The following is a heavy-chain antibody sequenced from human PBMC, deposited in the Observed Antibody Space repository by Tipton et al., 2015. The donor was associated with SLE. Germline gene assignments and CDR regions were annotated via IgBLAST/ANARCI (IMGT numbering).Heavy chain of an antibody. CDR1: GASIRSGSHY. V-gene: IGHV4-61*01. CDR2: IHYSGST. J-gene: IGHJ4*02. Sequence: TLSLTCTVSGASIRSGSHYWSWIRQAPGKGLEWIGYIHYSGSTKYNPSLGSRVSISVDTSKKQVSLRLNAMTAADTAVYYCARTSGNFPFDYWGQGNLVIVSS. D-gene: IGHD1-26*01. CDR3: ARTSGNFPFDY.